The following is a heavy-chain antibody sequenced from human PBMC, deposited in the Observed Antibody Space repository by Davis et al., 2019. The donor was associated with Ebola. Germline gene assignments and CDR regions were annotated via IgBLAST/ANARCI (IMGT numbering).Heavy chain of an antibody. Sequence: GESLKISCAASGFTFSSYSMNWVRQAPGQGLEWVSSISSSGTYIHQADSVKGRFTISRDNAKNSLFLQMDSLRVEDTAVYYCAREYFGSSGYSRSFEYWGQGSLVTVSS. CDR1: GFTFSSYS. V-gene: IGHV3-21*01. D-gene: IGHD3-22*01. CDR3: AREYFGSSGYSRSFEY. J-gene: IGHJ4*02. CDR2: ISSSGTYI.